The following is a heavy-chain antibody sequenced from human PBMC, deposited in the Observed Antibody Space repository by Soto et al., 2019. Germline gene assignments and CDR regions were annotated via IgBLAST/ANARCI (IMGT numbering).Heavy chain of an antibody. V-gene: IGHV1-18*01. Sequence: GASVKVSCKASGYNFLTYGISWLRQAPGRGLEWMGWISTDNTHGNYAQNFQERVTMTTDTSTNTAYMELRSLRSDDTAIYYCARDRPGISVIRAVKTYNYFDPWGQGTLVTVSS. CDR3: ARDRPGISVIRAVKTYNYFDP. CDR1: GYNFLTYG. J-gene: IGHJ5*02. D-gene: IGHD3-10*01. CDR2: ISTDNTHG.